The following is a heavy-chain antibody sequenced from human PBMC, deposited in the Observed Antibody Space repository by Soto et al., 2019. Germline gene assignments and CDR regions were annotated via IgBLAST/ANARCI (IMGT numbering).Heavy chain of an antibody. CDR1: RCGFTTYA. J-gene: IGHJ4*02. V-gene: IGHV1-3*01. CDR2: INAGNGDT. D-gene: IGHD1-1*01. Sequence: SVKVSCKASRCGFTTYALHWVREAPGQRLEWMGWINAGNGDTKYSEKFQGRVTITRDTSANTAYMELSRLRSEDTSVYYCARDPGTGAALRAYHFDYWGQGTLVTVPS. CDR3: ARDPGTGAALRAYHFDY.